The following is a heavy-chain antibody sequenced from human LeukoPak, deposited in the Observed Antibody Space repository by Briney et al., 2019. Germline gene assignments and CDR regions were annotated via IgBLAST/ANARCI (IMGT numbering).Heavy chain of an antibody. CDR1: GGSISSYY. J-gene: IGHJ5*02. CDR2: IYYSGST. Sequence: PSETLSLTCTVSGGSISSYYWSWIRQPPGKGLEWIGYIYYSGSTNYNPSLKSRVTISVDTSKNQSSLKLSSVTAADTAVYYCARHKNFDNWFDPWGQGTLVTVSS. V-gene: IGHV4-59*08. D-gene: IGHD2/OR15-2a*01. CDR3: ARHKNFDNWFDP.